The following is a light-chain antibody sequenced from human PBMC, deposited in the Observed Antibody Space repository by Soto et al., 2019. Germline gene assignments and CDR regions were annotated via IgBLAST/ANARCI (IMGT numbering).Light chain of an antibody. V-gene: IGKV3-20*01. CDR1: QSVSSNY. CDR2: GAS. Sequence: EIVLTQSPGTLSLSPGERATLSCRASQSVSSNYLAWYQQKPGQAPRLRISGASSRATGIPDRFSGSGSGTDFTLIISSLEPEDFAVYYCQQYGSSPLTFGGGTKVEV. CDR3: QQYGSSPLT. J-gene: IGKJ4*01.